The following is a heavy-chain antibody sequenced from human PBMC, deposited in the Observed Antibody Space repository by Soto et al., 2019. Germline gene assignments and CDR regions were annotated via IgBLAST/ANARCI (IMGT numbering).Heavy chain of an antibody. Sequence: QVQLVESGGGEVQPVMSLTISCAASGFTFSTYGMHWVRQTPGKGLEGVAVISYDGTNKFYSDSVKGRFTISRDNFKNPLTLQMNSLRADDTAVYSCAKDLQSYGDYDYYCYGMDVWGLGTRVTVSS. D-gene: IGHD4-17*01. CDR2: ISYDGTNK. CDR3: AKDLQSYGDYDYYCYGMDV. J-gene: IGHJ6*02. CDR1: GFTFSTYG. V-gene: IGHV3-30*18.